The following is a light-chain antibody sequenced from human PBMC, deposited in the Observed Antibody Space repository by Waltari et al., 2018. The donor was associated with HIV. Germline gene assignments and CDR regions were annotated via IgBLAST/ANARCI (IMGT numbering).Light chain of an antibody. V-gene: IGKV3-15*01. Sequence: EVVMTQSPATLSVSPGERATLSCRASQNIANNLTWNQQKPGQPPRHLIYGASTRATGIPARFSGSGSGTEFTLTISSLQSEDFAVYYCQQYNNWPWTFGQGTKVEIK. CDR1: QNIANN. CDR3: QQYNNWPWT. CDR2: GAS. J-gene: IGKJ1*01.